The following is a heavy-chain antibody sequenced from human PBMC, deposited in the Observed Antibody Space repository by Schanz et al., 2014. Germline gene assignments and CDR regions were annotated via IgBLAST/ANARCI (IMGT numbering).Heavy chain of an antibody. CDR3: ASDYNYFETEAP. V-gene: IGHV3-23*04. Sequence: VQLVESGGGVVQPGESLRLSCAASGFTFTTYAMTWVRQAPGKGLEWVSNISPTGSSTYYADSVKGRFTISRDNANNSLFLRMNSLRAEDTAVYYCASDYNYFETEAPWGQGTLVTVSS. CDR1: GFTFTTYA. J-gene: IGHJ5*02. CDR2: ISPTGSST. D-gene: IGHD3-16*01.